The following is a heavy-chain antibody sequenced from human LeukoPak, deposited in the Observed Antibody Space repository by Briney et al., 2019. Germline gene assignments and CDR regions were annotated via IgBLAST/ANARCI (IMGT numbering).Heavy chain of an antibody. Sequence: PGGSLRLSCAASGFTFSSYAMSWVRQAPGKGLEWVSAISGSGGSTYYADSVKGRFTISRDNSKNTLYLQMNSLRAEDTAVYCCAKAGHYDILTGYLDDAFDIWGQGTMVTVSS. V-gene: IGHV3-23*01. D-gene: IGHD3-9*01. J-gene: IGHJ3*02. CDR3: AKAGHYDILTGYLDDAFDI. CDR2: ISGSGGST. CDR1: GFTFSSYA.